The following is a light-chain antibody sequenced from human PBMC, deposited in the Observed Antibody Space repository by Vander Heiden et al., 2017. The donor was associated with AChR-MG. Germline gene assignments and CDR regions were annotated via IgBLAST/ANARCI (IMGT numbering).Light chain of an antibody. CDR2: WAS. Sequence: DIVMTQSPDSLAVSLGERATINCKSSQSVLYSSNNKNYLAWYQQKPGQPPKLLIYWASTRESGVPDRFSGSGSGTDFTLTISSLQTEDVAVYYCQQLYSNLEGLTFGGGTKVEIK. J-gene: IGKJ4*01. V-gene: IGKV4-1*01. CDR1: QSVLYSSNNKNY. CDR3: QQLYSNLEGLT.